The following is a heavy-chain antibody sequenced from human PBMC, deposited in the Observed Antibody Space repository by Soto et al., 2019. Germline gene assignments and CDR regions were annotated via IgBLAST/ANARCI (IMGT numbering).Heavy chain of an antibody. CDR1: GYTLTELS. D-gene: IGHD1-26*01. V-gene: IGHV1-24*01. CDR2: FDPEDGET. Sequence: QVPLVQSGAEVKKPGASVKVSCKVSGYTLTELSMHWVRQAPGKGLEWMGGFDPEDGETIYAQKFQGRVTMTEDTSTDTAYMELSSLRSEDTAVYYCATAITEGSYFFSELPNFDYWGQGTLVTVSS. CDR3: ATAITEGSYFFSELPNFDY. J-gene: IGHJ4*02.